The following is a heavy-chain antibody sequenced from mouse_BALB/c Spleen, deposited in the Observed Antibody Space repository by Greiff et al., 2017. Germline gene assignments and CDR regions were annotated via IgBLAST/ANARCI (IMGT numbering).Heavy chain of an antibody. V-gene: IGHV1-69*02. J-gene: IGHJ2*01. D-gene: IGHD1-1*01. CDR2: IYPSDSYT. Sequence: VQLQQPGAELVRPGASVKLSCKASGYTFTSYWINWVKQRPGQGLEWIGNIYPSDSYTNYNQKFKDKATLTVDKSSSTAYMQLSSPTSEDSAVYYCATGARVVAGFDYWGQGTTVTVSS. CDR1: GYTFTSYW. CDR3: ATGARVVAGFDY.